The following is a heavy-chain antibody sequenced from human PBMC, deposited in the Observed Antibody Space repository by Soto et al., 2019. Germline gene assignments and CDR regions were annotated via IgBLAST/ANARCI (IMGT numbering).Heavy chain of an antibody. CDR2: INHSGST. D-gene: IGHD6-13*01. CDR1: VCSFSGYY. J-gene: IGHJ6*03. V-gene: IGHV4-34*01. CDR3: ARGPPMDSSSWYDRYYYYYMDV. Sequence: QVQLQQWGAGLLKHSETLSITCAVYVCSFSGYYWSWIRQPPGKGLEWIVEINHSGSTNYNPSLKSRVTISVDTSKNQFSLKLSSVTAADTAVYYCARGPPMDSSSWYDRYYYYYMDVGGKGTKVTVSS.